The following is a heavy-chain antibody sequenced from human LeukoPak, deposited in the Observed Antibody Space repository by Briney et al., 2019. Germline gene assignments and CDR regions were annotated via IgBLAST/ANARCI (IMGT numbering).Heavy chain of an antibody. CDR1: GYTVTSYA. J-gene: IGHJ6*02. D-gene: IGHD1-20*01. V-gene: IGHV7-4-1*02. CDR3: ARVNWPEPYYYGMDV. Sequence: ASVKVSCKASGYTVTSYAMNWVRQAPGQGLEWMGWINTNTGNPTYAQGFTGRFVFSLDTSVSTAYLQISSLKAEDTAVYYCARVNWPEPYYYGMDVWGQGTTVTVSS. CDR2: INTNTGNP.